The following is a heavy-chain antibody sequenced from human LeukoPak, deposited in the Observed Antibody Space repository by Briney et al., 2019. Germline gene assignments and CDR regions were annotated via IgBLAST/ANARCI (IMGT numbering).Heavy chain of an antibody. Sequence: GASVTVSCKASGYTFTSYDINWVRQATGQGLEWMGWMNPNSGNTGYAQKFQGRVTITRNTSISTAYMELSSLRSEDTAVYYCARGPSMVRGVIISWWFDPWGQGTLVTVSS. CDR3: ARGPSMVRGVIISWWFDP. CDR2: MNPNSGNT. V-gene: IGHV1-8*03. J-gene: IGHJ5*02. D-gene: IGHD3-10*01. CDR1: GYTFTSYD.